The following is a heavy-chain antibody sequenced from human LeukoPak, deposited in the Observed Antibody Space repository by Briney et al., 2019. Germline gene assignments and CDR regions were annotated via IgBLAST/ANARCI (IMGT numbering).Heavy chain of an antibody. J-gene: IGHJ4*02. Sequence: SETLSLTCTVSGGSISSSSYYWGWIRQPPGKGLEWIGSIYYSGSTYYNPSLKSRVTISVDTSKNQFSLKLSSVTAADTAVYYCARDQTYSGSGIYTYFDYWGQGILVTVST. CDR2: IYYSGST. CDR3: ARDQTYSGSGIYTYFDY. V-gene: IGHV4-39*07. D-gene: IGHD3-10*01. CDR1: GGSISSSSYY.